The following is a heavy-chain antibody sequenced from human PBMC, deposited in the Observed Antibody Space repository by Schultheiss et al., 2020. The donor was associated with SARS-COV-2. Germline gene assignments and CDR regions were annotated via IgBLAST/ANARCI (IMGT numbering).Heavy chain of an antibody. CDR3: AVRMVRGVITFDY. CDR1: GGSISSFY. CDR2: IYNSGNT. Sequence: SETLSLTCTVSGGSISSFYWSWIRQPPGKGLEWIGYIYNSGNTSYNPSLKSRVTMSVDTSKNQFSLKLSSVTAADTAVYYCAVRMVRGVITFDYWGQGTLVTVSS. D-gene: IGHD3-10*01. J-gene: IGHJ4*02. V-gene: IGHV4-59*12.